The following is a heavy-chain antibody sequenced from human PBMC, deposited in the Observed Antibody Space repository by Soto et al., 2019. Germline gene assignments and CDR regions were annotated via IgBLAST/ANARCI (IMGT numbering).Heavy chain of an antibody. D-gene: IGHD5-18*01. CDR3: ARDRGYSYGNGVYYYYGMDV. CDR2: IWYDGSNK. V-gene: IGHV3-33*01. J-gene: IGHJ6*02. CDR1: GFTFSSYG. Sequence: QVQLVESGGGVVQPGRSLRLSCAASGFTFSSYGMHWVRQAPGKGLEWVAVIWYDGSNKYYADSVKGRFTISRDNSKNTLYLQMNSLRAEDTAVYYCARDRGYSYGNGVYYYYGMDVWGQGTTVTVSS.